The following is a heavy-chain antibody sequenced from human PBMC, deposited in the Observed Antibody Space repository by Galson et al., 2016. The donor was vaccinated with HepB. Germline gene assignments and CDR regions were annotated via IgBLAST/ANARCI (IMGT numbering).Heavy chain of an antibody. Sequence: SLRLSCAASGFTFSDYYMSWIRQAPGKGLEWVSYISVTSTYTNYADSVKGRFTVSRDNAKNSLYLQMNTLRAEDTAIYYCAQSPRPDCKSDVCYSWFGPWGQGTLVTVSS. CDR3: AQSPRPDCKSDVCYSWFGP. V-gene: IGHV3-11*06. CDR1: GFTFSDYY. J-gene: IGHJ5*02. CDR2: ISVTSTYT. D-gene: IGHD2-21*02.